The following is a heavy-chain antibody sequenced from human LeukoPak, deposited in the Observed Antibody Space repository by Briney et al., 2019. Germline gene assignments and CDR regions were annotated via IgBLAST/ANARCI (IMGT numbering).Heavy chain of an antibody. Sequence: SETLSLTCTVSGGSISSYYWSWIRQPPGKGLEWIGYIYYSGSTNYNPSLKSRVTISVDTSKNQFSLKLSSVTAADTAVYYCARGGGSGTRYYYYMDVWGKGTTVTISS. V-gene: IGHV4-59*01. CDR3: ARGGGSGTRYYYYMDV. J-gene: IGHJ6*03. CDR1: GGSISSYY. CDR2: IYYSGST. D-gene: IGHD3-10*01.